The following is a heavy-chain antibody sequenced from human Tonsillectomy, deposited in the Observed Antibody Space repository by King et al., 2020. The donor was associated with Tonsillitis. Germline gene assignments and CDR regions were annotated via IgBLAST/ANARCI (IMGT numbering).Heavy chain of an antibody. CDR1: GYSFTSYW. D-gene: IGHD6-13*01. CDR3: ARSRGSSWANFDY. CDR2: LYPGDSDT. Sequence: VQLVESGAEVKKPGESLKISCKGSGYSFTSYWIGWLRQMPGRGLEWMGILYPGDSDTRYSPSFQGQVTISADKSISTAYLQWISLQASDTAMYYGARSRGSSWANFDYWGQGTLVTVSS. J-gene: IGHJ4*02. V-gene: IGHV5-51*01.